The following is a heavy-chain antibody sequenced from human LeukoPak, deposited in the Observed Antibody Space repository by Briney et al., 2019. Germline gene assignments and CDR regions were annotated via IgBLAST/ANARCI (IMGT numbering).Heavy chain of an antibody. J-gene: IGHJ4*02. V-gene: IGHV3-7*01. CDR1: GYTFSRYW. CDR2: INEDGREK. CDR3: GRDRSRIYY. D-gene: IGHD3-10*01. Sequence: PGGSLRLSCVASGYTFSRYWMSWVGQAPGKGVERVAPINEDGREKTYVESVRGGFTISRENAKNSVYLQMNSLRAEDTPEYYCGRDRSRIYYWGQGTVVTVSS.